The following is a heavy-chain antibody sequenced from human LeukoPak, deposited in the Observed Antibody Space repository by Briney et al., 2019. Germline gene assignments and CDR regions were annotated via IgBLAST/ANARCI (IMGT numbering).Heavy chain of an antibody. J-gene: IGHJ6*02. D-gene: IGHD5-12*01. Sequence: GGSLRLSCAASGFTFSSFAIHWVRQAPGKGLEWVALISYDGSNKYYAASVKGRFTISRDNSNNTLYLQMNSLRAEDTAVYYCAREYSDYGYYYNMEVWGQGTTVTVSS. CDR2: ISYDGSNK. CDR3: AREYSDYGYYYNMEV. V-gene: IGHV3-30-3*01. CDR1: GFTFSSFA.